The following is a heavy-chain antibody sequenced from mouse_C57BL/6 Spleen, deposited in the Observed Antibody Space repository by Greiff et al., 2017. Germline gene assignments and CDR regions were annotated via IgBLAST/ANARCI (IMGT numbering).Heavy chain of an antibody. V-gene: IGHV1-82*01. CDR2: IYPGDGDT. J-gene: IGHJ4*01. CDR1: GYAFSSSW. Sequence: QVQLKESGPELVKPGASVKISCKASGYAFSSSWMNWVKQRPGKGLEWIGRIYPGDGDTNYNGKFKGKATLTADKSSSTAYMQLSSLTSEDSAVYFCARSSTGTAMDYWGQGTSVTVSS. D-gene: IGHD4-1*02. CDR3: ARSSTGTAMDY.